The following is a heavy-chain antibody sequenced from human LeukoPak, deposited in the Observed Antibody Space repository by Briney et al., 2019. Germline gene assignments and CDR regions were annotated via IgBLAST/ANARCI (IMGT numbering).Heavy chain of an antibody. Sequence: GRSLRLSCAASGFTFSAYEMNWVRQAPGKGLEWVSYISSSASTIYYADSVKGRFTISRDNAKNSLYLQMNSLRAEDTAAYYCARVSGGSFDIWGQGTMVTVSS. CDR1: GFTFSAYE. V-gene: IGHV3-48*03. CDR3: ARVSGGSFDI. J-gene: IGHJ3*02. D-gene: IGHD3-10*01. CDR2: ISSSASTI.